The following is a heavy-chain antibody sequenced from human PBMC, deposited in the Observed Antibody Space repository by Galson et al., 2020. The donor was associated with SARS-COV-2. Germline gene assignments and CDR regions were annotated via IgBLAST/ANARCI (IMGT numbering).Heavy chain of an antibody. D-gene: IGHD5-12*01. CDR2: ISYDGGNK. V-gene: IGHV3-30-3*01. J-gene: IGHJ6*02. CDR3: ARATIGTYYYVMDG. CDR1: GFTFSSFA. Sequence: GGSLRLSCAASGFTFSSFAMHWVRQAPGKGLEWVAPISYDGGNKYYADSVKGRITMSRDNSKNTLYLQMNSLRAEDTAVYYCARATIGTYYYVMDGWGQGTTVTFSS.